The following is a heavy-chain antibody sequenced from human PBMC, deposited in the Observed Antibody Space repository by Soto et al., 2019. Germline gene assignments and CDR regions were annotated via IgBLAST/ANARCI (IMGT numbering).Heavy chain of an antibody. D-gene: IGHD2-8*01. V-gene: IGHV3-11*01. J-gene: IGHJ4*02. CDR2: ISSRSSTI. CDR3: ASGTNGAFFVY. CDR1: GFTISDYY. Sequence: QVQLVESGGGLVKPGGSLRLSCAACGFTISDYYMSWIRQAPGKGLEWVSYISSRSSTIFYADSVKGRFTISRDNVKNSLYLQMNSLRAEDTAVYYCASGTNGAFFVYWGQGILVTVSS.